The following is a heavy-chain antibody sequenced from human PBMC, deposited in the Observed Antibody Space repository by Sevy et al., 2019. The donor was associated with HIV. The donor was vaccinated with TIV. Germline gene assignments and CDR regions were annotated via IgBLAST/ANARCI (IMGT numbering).Heavy chain of an antibody. CDR2: ISTSDSAI. D-gene: IGHD3-22*01. J-gene: IGHJ5*02. CDR3: ARGDAYYDKGIDP. V-gene: IGHV3-48*03. Sequence: GGSLRLSCEASGFTFSNYDMNWVRQAPGKGLEWISYISTSDSAIYADSVKGRFTIPRDNAKNSLHLQMNSLRAEDTAVYYCARGDAYYDKGIDPWGQGTLVTVS. CDR1: GFTFSNYD.